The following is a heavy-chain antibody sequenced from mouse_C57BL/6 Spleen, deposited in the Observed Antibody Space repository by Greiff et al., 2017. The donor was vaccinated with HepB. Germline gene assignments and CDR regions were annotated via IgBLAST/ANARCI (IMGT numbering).Heavy chain of an antibody. CDR1: GYAFSSSW. Sequence: QVQLKESGPELVKPGASVKISCKASGYAFSSSWMNWVKQRPGKGLEWIGRIYPGDGDTNYNGKFKGKATLTADKSSSTAYMQLSSLTSEDSAVYFCARRSSGWDDYWGQGTTLTVSS. V-gene: IGHV1-82*01. D-gene: IGHD3-2*02. CDR2: IYPGDGDT. J-gene: IGHJ2*01. CDR3: ARRSSGWDDY.